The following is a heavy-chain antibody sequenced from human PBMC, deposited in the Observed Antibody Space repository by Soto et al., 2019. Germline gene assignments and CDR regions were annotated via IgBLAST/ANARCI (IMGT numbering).Heavy chain of an antibody. CDR1: GGSISSNY. Sequence: PSHTLSLTGTVSGGSISSNYWTWIQQPPGKGLEWIGYVYNSGSTNYNPSLKSRVTISEDTSKSQFSLKVNSMTAADTAVYYCARYRREAVAGYTLDNWGQGILVTFSS. CDR2: VYNSGST. V-gene: IGHV4-59*01. J-gene: IGHJ4*02. D-gene: IGHD6-13*01. CDR3: ARYRREAVAGYTLDN.